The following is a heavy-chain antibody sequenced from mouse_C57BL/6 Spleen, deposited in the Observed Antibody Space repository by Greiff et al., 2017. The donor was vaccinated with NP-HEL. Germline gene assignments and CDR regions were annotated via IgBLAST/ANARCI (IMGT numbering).Heavy chain of an antibody. J-gene: IGHJ4*01. CDR3: ARGGLYYYGSSAAMDY. CDR1: GYGFTSYY. Sequence: VKLQESGPELVKPGASVKISCKASGYGFTSYYIHWVKQRPGQGLEWIGWIYPGSGNTKYNEKFKGKATLTADTSSSTAYMQLSSLTSEDSAVYYCARGGLYYYGSSAAMDYWGQGTSVTVSS. V-gene: IGHV1-66*01. D-gene: IGHD1-1*01. CDR2: IYPGSGNT.